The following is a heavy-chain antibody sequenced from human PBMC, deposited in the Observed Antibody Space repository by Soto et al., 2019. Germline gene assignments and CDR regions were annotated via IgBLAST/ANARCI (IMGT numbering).Heavy chain of an antibody. Sequence: SETLSLTCTVSGGSISSSSYYWGWIRQPPGKGLEWIGSIYYSGSTYYNPSLKSRVTISVDTSKNQFSLKLSSVTAADTAVYYCARKIVVVPAAPPETGWFDPWGQGTLVTVSS. CDR3: ARKIVVVPAAPPETGWFDP. V-gene: IGHV4-39*01. CDR1: GGSISSSSYY. J-gene: IGHJ5*02. D-gene: IGHD2-2*01. CDR2: IYYSGST.